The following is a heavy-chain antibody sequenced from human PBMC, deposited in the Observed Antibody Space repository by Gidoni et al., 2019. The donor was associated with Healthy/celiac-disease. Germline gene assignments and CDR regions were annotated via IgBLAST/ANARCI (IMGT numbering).Heavy chain of an antibody. J-gene: IGHJ5*02. V-gene: IGHV4-34*01. CDR2: SNHSVST. CDR1: GGSFSGYY. CDR3: AIGSVGSSWYGVMNWFDP. D-gene: IGHD6-13*01. Sequence: QVQLQQWGAGLLKPSETLSLSCAVYGGSFSGYYWSWFRQPPGKGLEWIGESNHSVSTNYNPSLKSRVTISVDTSKNQFSLKLSSVTAADTAVYYCAIGSVGSSWYGVMNWFDPWGQGTLVTVSS.